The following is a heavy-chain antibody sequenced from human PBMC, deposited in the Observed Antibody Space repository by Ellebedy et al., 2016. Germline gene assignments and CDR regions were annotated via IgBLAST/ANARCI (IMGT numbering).Heavy chain of an antibody. J-gene: IGHJ4*02. CDR1: GYTSSRFW. Sequence: GGSLRLSCVDSGYTSSRFWMSRVRQAPGKGLEWVADIKEDGSVQDYVDSVKGRFIISRDNAKKSVFLQMNSLRAEDTAVYYCVCQGIPNYWGQGTLVTVSS. D-gene: IGHD2-21*01. CDR3: VCQGIPNY. CDR2: IKEDGSVQ. V-gene: IGHV3-7*03.